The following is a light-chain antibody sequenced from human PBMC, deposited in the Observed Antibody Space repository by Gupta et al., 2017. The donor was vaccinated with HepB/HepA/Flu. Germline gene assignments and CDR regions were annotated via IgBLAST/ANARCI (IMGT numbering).Light chain of an antibody. V-gene: IGLV1-44*01. J-gene: IGLJ3*02. CDR1: RSNIGSNP. CDR2: SYD. Sequence: QSVVPQPPSASGTPGQRVTISCSGSRSNIGSNPVGWYQQLPGTAPKLLIFSYDQRPSGVPDRFSATKSGTSASLVISGLQPEDEADYHCAALDDIGNSVVFGGGTKLTVL. CDR3: AALDDIGNSVV.